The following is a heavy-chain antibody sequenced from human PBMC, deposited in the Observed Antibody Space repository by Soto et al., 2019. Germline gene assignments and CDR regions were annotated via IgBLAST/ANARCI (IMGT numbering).Heavy chain of an antibody. CDR2: ISAYRINT. CDR1: GYRFSSYG. J-gene: IGHJ6*02. V-gene: IGHV1-18*01. D-gene: IGHD3-22*01. Sequence: GASVKVSCKTSGYRFSSYGISWVRQAPGQGLEWMGWISAYRINTKSTQKFQERVTMTTDTSTSTAYMEVRSLRSDDTAVYYCARVVLRDYDGRSPFTHSHFHGMDVWGQGTTVTVSS. CDR3: ARVVLRDYDGRSPFTHSHFHGMDV.